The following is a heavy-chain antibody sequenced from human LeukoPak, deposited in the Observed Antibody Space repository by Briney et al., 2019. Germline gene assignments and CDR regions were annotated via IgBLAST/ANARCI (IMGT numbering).Heavy chain of an antibody. CDR3: AKRSGFLDV. CDR1: GGSISSSSYY. J-gene: IGHJ4*02. Sequence: SETLSLTCTVSGGSISSSSYYWGWIRQPPGKGLEWIGSIYYSGSTYYNPSLKSRVTISVDTSKNQFSLKLSSVTAADTAVYYCAKRSGFLDVWGQGTLVTVSS. V-gene: IGHV4-39*01. CDR2: IYYSGST. D-gene: IGHD2/OR15-2a*01.